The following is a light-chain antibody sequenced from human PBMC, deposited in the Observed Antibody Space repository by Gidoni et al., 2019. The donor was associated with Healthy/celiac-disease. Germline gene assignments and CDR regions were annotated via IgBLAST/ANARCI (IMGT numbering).Light chain of an antibody. CDR2: AAS. Sequence: DIQITQSPSSLSASVGDRVTITCRASQSISSYLNWYQQKPGKAPKLLIYAASSMQSGVPSRFSGSGSRTDFTLTISSLQPEDFATYYCQQSYSTPTFGQGTKLEIK. CDR3: QQSYSTPT. CDR1: QSISSY. V-gene: IGKV1-39*01. J-gene: IGKJ2*01.